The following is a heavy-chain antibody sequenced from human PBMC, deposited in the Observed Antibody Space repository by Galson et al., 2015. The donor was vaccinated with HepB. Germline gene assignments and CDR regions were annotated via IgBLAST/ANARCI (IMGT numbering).Heavy chain of an antibody. CDR3: GRGSGVNFDWLPADKFEY. D-gene: IGHD3-9*01. V-gene: IGHV1-18*01. Sequence: QSGAEVKKPGASVKVSCKASGYVFTNYGITWVRQAPGQGPEWMGWISAYNGNTNYAQKFQDRVTMTTDTSTSTAYMDLRNLRSDDTAVYYCGRGSGVNFDWLPADKFEYWGQGTLVTFSS. CDR1: GYVFTNYG. CDR2: ISAYNGNT. J-gene: IGHJ4*02.